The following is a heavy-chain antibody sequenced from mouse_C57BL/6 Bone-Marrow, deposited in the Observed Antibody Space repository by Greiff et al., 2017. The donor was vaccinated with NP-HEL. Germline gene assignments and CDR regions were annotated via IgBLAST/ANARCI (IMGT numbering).Heavy chain of an antibody. CDR1: GFTFSDYG. D-gene: IGHD4-1*01. CDR2: ISNLAYSI. Sequence: EVKLVESGGGLVQPGGSLKLSCAASGFTFSDYGMAWVRQAPRKGPEWVAFISNLAYSIYYADTVTGRFTISRENAKNTLYLEMSSLRSEDTAMYYCARQGGELGRYFDVWGTGTTVTVSS. J-gene: IGHJ1*03. CDR3: ARQGGELGRYFDV. V-gene: IGHV5-15*01.